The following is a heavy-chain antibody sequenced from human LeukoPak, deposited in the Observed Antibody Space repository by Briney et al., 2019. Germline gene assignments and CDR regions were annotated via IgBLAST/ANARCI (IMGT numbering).Heavy chain of an antibody. J-gene: IGHJ4*02. Sequence: GGSLRLSCAASGXTFSSYAMSWVRQAPGKGLEWVSAISGSGFNINYADSVKGRFTISRDNSKDTLYLQMNSLRTEDTAVYYCAKSGGGTWYIFDCWGQGTLVTVSS. CDR2: ISGSGFNI. CDR3: AKSGGGTWYIFDC. CDR1: GXTFSSYA. D-gene: IGHD6-13*01. V-gene: IGHV3-23*01.